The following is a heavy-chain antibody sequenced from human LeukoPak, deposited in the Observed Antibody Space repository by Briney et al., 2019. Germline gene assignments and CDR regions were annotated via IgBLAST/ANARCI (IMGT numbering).Heavy chain of an antibody. D-gene: IGHD3-10*01. J-gene: IGHJ4*02. CDR3: ARDPPGSGSYYDY. CDR2: IYYTGRT. CDR1: GGPINSYY. V-gene: IGHV4-59*01. Sequence: SETLSLTCTVSGGPINSYYWGWIRQPPGRGLECIGYIYYTGRTNYNPSLTSRVTISVDTSKNQFSLKLNSVTAADTAVYYCARDPPGSGSYYDYWGQGTLVTVSS.